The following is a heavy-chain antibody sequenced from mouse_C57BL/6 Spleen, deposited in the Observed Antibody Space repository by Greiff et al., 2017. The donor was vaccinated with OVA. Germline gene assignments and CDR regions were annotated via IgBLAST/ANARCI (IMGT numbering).Heavy chain of an antibody. Sequence: VQLQQSGAELVKPGASVKLSCKASGYTFTSYWMHWVKQRPGQGLEWIGMIHPNSGSTNYNEKFKSKATLTVDKSSSTAYMQLSSLTSEDSAVYYCASPYGNYVFAYWGQGTLVTVSA. D-gene: IGHD2-1*01. CDR1: GYTFTSYW. V-gene: IGHV1-64*01. CDR2: IHPNSGST. J-gene: IGHJ3*01. CDR3: ASPYGNYVFAY.